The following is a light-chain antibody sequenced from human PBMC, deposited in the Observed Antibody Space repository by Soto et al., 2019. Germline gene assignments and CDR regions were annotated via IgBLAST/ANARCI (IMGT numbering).Light chain of an antibody. Sequence: QSALTQPASVSGSPGQSITISCTGTSSDVGGYNYVSWYQQHPGKAPKLMIYEVSNRPSGVSNRFSGSKSGNPASLTISGLQAEDEADYYCSSYTSSSTLPYVFGTGTKLTGL. CDR2: EVS. V-gene: IGLV2-14*01. CDR3: SSYTSSSTLPYV. CDR1: SSDVGGYNY. J-gene: IGLJ1*01.